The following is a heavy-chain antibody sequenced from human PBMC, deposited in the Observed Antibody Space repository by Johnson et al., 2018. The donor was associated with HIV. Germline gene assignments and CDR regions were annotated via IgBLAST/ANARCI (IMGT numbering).Heavy chain of an antibody. Sequence: QVQLVESGGGVVQPGGSLRLSCVASGFTFSSYAMSWVRQAPGKGLEWVAVISYDGTNNQNGDSVKGRFTISRDNSKNTLYLQMNSLRAKDTAVYYCARPAGDAFDIWGQGTMVTVSS. CDR2: ISYDGTNN. D-gene: IGHD3-10*01. V-gene: IGHV3-30*19. J-gene: IGHJ3*02. CDR1: GFTFSSYA. CDR3: ARPAGDAFDI.